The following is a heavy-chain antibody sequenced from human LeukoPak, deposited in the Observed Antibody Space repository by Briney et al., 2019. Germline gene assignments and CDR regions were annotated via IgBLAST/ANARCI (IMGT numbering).Heavy chain of an antibody. Sequence: GASVKVSCKASGYTFTSYGISWVRQAPGQGLEWMGWISAYNGNTNYAQKLQGRVTMTTDTSTSTAYIELRSLRSDDTAVYYCARDYYDSSGSIIYYYYYGMDVWGQGTTVTVSS. J-gene: IGHJ6*02. V-gene: IGHV1-18*01. D-gene: IGHD3-22*01. CDR1: GYTFTSYG. CDR3: ARDYYDSSGSIIYYYYYGMDV. CDR2: ISAYNGNT.